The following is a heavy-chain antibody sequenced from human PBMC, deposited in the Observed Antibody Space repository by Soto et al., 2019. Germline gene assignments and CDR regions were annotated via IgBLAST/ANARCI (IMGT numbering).Heavy chain of an antibody. D-gene: IGHD6-6*01. Sequence: ASVKVSCKXSGYTFINYYMHWVRQAPGQGLEWMGWINPNSGGTNYPQKFQGRVTMTRDTSISTSYMELSRLRDDDTAVYYCARGRGSSSNNFFDPWGQGTLVTVSS. J-gene: IGHJ5*02. CDR1: GYTFINYY. CDR3: ARGRGSSSNNFFDP. CDR2: INPNSGGT. V-gene: IGHV1-2*02.